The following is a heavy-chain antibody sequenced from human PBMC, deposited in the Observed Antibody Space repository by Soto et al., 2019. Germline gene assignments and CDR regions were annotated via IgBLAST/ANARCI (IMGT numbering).Heavy chain of an antibody. CDR1: GFTFSSYA. CDR3: AKDAYDILTGYYWGAFDI. D-gene: IGHD3-9*01. V-gene: IGHV3-23*01. J-gene: IGHJ3*02. CDR2: ISGSGGST. Sequence: GGSLRLSCAASGFTFSSYAMSWVRQAPGKGLEWVSAISGSGGSTYYADSVKGRFTISRDNSKNTLYLQMNSLRAEDTAVYYCAKDAYDILTGYYWGAFDIWGQGTMVTVSS.